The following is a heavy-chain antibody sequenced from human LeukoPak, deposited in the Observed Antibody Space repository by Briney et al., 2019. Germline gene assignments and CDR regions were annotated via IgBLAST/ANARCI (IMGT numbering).Heavy chain of an antibody. Sequence: GGSLRLSCAASGFTFDDYAMHWVRQAPGKGLEWVSGISWNSGSIGYADSVKGRFTISRDNAKNSLYLQMNSLRAEDTALYYCATLEMATRSFDYRGQGTLVAVSS. J-gene: IGHJ4*02. V-gene: IGHV3-9*01. D-gene: IGHD5-24*01. CDR3: ATLEMATRSFDY. CDR1: GFTFDDYA. CDR2: ISWNSGSI.